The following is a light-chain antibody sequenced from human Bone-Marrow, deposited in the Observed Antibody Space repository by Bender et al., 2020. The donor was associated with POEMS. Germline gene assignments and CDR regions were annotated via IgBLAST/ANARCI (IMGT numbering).Light chain of an antibody. CDR3: CTYTSGGWV. CDR2: EGN. V-gene: IGLV2-14*01. J-gene: IGLJ3*02. CDR1: SSDIGGYNY. Sequence: QSALTQPASVSGSPGQSITISCTGTSSDIGGYNYVSWYQQHSGKAPKLLIYEGNKRPSGVSDRFSGSLSGNTASLTISGLQVEDEAVYSCCTYTSGGWVFGGGTEVTV.